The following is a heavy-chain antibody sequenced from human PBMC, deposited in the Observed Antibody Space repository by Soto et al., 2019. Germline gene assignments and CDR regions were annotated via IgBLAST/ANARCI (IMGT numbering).Heavy chain of an antibody. Sequence: ASGFTFSSYGMHWVRQAPGKGLEWVAVIWYDGSNKYYADSVKGRFTISRDNSKNTLYLQMSSLRAEDTAVYYCARVSRSGYYPKYWGQGTLVTVSS. D-gene: IGHD3-3*01. J-gene: IGHJ4*02. CDR3: ARVSRSGYYPKY. CDR2: IWYDGSNK. V-gene: IGHV3-33*01. CDR1: GFTFSSYG.